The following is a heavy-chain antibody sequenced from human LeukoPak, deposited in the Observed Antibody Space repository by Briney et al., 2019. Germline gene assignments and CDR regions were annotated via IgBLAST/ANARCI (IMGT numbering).Heavy chain of an antibody. D-gene: IGHD6-19*01. J-gene: IGHJ5*02. CDR2: INPNSGGT. CDR1: GYTFTGYY. V-gene: IGHV1-2*02. CDR3: ARDPVRLTYSSRGFDP. Sequence: VASVKVSCKASGYTFTGYYMHWVRQAPGQGLEWMGWINPNSGGTNYAQKFQGRVTMTRDTSISTAYMELSRLRSDDTAVYYCARDPVRLTYSSRGFDPWGQGTLVTVSS.